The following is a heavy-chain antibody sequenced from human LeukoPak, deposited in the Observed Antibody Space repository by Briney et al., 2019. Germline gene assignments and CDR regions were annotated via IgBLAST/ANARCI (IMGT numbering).Heavy chain of an antibody. V-gene: IGHV1-18*01. Sequence: ASVKVSCKASGYTFTSYAISWVRQAPGQGLEWMGWISGHNDDTNYAQRLQGRVTMTTDTSTSTAYMELRSLRSDDTAVYYCASNGYSSSWYFDYWGQGTLVTVSS. J-gene: IGHJ4*02. CDR3: ASNGYSSSWYFDY. CDR1: GYTFTSYA. CDR2: ISGHNDDT. D-gene: IGHD6-13*01.